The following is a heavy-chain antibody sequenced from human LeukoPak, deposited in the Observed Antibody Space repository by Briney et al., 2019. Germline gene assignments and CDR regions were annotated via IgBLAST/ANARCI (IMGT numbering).Heavy chain of an antibody. CDR3: ARDLRSYYYGSGFDP. V-gene: IGHV3-7*01. CDR2: IKQDGSEK. D-gene: IGHD3-10*01. J-gene: IGHJ5*02. CDR1: GDNFSTYA. Sequence: ASVKVSCKASGDNFSTYAISWVRQAPGKGLEWVANIKQDGSEKYYVDSVKGRFTISRDNAKNSLYLQMNSLRAEDTAVYYCARDLRSYYYGSGFDPWGQGTLVTVSS.